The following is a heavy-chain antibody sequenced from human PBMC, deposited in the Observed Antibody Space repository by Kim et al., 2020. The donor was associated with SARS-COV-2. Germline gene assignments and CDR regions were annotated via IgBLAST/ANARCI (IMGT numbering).Heavy chain of an antibody. J-gene: IGHJ6*02. D-gene: IGHD4-17*01. Sequence: SETLSLTCTVSGGSISSGGYYWSWIRQHPGKGLEWIGYIYYSGSTYYNPSLKSRVTISVDTSKNQFSLKLSSVTAADTAVYYCAREDYGGNPSNYGMDVWGQGTTVTVSS. V-gene: IGHV4-31*03. CDR3: AREDYGGNPSNYGMDV. CDR1: GGSISSGGYY. CDR2: IYYSGST.